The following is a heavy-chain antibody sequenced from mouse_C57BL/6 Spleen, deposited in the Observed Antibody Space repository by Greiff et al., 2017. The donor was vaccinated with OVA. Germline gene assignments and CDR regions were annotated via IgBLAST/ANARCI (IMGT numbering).Heavy chain of an antibody. CDR2: IYPRSGNT. CDR1: GYTFTSYG. V-gene: IGHV1-81*01. Sequence: VKLVESGAELARPGASVKLSCKASGYTFTSYGISWVKQRTGQGLEWIGEIYPRSGNTYYNEKFKGKATLTADKSSSTAYMELRSLTSEDSAVYFCAREGLGRFAYWGQGTLVTVSA. CDR3: AREGLGRFAY. J-gene: IGHJ3*01. D-gene: IGHD3-3*01.